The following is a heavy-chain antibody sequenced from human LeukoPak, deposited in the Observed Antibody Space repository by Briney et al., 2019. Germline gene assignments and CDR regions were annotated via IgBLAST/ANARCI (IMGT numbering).Heavy chain of an antibody. V-gene: IGHV3-48*04. CDR2: ISSSSSTI. J-gene: IGHJ6*02. CDR3: AREVKTYGDPGDYGMDV. D-gene: IGHD4-17*01. Sequence: GGSLRLSCAASGFTFSSYSMNWVRQAPGKGLEWVSYISSSSSTIYYADSVKGRFTISRDNAKNSLYLQMNSLRAEDTAVYYCAREVKTYGDPGDYGMDVWGQGTTVTVSS. CDR1: GFTFSSYS.